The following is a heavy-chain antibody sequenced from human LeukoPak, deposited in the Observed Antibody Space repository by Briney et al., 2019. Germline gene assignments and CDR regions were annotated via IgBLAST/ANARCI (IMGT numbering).Heavy chain of an antibody. CDR3: ARVSYDSSGYIDY. J-gene: IGHJ4*02. V-gene: IGHV3-33*01. D-gene: IGHD3-22*01. CDR1: GFTFSSYG. Sequence: GRSLRLSCAASGFTFSSYGMHWVRQAPGKGLEWVAVIWYDGSNKYYADSVKGRFTISRDNSKNTLYLQINSLRAEDTAVYYCARVSYDSSGYIDYWGQGTLVTVSS. CDR2: IWYDGSNK.